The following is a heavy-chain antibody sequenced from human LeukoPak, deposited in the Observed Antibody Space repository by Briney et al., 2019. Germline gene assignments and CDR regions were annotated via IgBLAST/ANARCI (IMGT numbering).Heavy chain of an antibody. Sequence: SETLSLTCTVSGGSISSSSYYWGWIRQPPGKGLEWIGSIYYSGSTYYNPSLKSRVTISVDTSKNQFSLKLSSVTAADTAVYYCARITTAAGQLYYYYYYGMDVWGQGTTVTVSS. D-gene: IGHD6-13*01. J-gene: IGHJ6*02. CDR2: IYYSGST. V-gene: IGHV4-39*07. CDR3: ARITTAAGQLYYYYYYGMDV. CDR1: GGSISSSSYY.